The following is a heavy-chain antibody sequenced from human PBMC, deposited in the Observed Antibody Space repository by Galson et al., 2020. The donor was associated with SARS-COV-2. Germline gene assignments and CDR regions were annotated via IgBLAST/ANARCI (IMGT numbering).Heavy chain of an antibody. V-gene: IGHV1-18*01. D-gene: IGHD3-10*01. CDR3: ARDQRNLLWFGELLSSRPFNAFDI. CDR1: GYTFTRYV. J-gene: IGHJ3*02. CDR2: INAYTGNT. Sequence: ASVKVSCKASGYTFTRYVLSWLRQASGQGLEWMGWINAYTGNTNSAQKLHCRYTMTTATYTSTAYMELRSLRSDDTAVYYCARDQRNLLWFGELLSSRPFNAFDIWGQGTMVTVSS.